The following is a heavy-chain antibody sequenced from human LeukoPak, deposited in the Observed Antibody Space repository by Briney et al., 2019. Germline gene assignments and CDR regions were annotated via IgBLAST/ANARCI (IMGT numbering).Heavy chain of an antibody. J-gene: IGHJ4*02. V-gene: IGHV1-2*02. CDR1: GYTFTGYY. Sequence: ASVKVSCKASGYTFTGYYMHWVRQAPGQGLEWMGWINPNSGGTNYAQKFQGRVTMTRDTSISTAYMELSRLRSDDTAVYYCARDQVRGYYDSSGLDWGQGTLVTVSS. CDR2: INPNSGGT. D-gene: IGHD3-22*01. CDR3: ARDQVRGYYDSSGLD.